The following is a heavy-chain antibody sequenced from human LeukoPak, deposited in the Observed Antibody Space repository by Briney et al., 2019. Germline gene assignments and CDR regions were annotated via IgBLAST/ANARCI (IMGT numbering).Heavy chain of an antibody. D-gene: IGHD6-13*01. Sequence: SQTLSLTCTVSGGSISSGGYYWSWIRQHPGKGLEWIGYIYYSGSTYYNPSLKSRVTISVDTSKNQFSLKLSSVTAADTAVYYCARADGYSSRVDYWGQGTLVTVSS. CDR3: ARADGYSSRVDY. J-gene: IGHJ4*02. CDR1: GGSISSGGYY. V-gene: IGHV4-31*03. CDR2: IYYSGST.